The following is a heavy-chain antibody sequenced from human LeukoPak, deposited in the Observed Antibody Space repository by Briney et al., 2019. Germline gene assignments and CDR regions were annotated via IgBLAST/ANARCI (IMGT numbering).Heavy chain of an antibody. Sequence: PGGSLRLSCAASGFTVSSNYMSWVRQAPGKGLEWVSVIYSGGSTYYADSVKGRFTISRANSKNTLYLQMNSLIAEDTAVYYCARGLKGRSSWFDPWGQGTLVTVSS. J-gene: IGHJ5*02. CDR3: ARGLKGRSSWFDP. CDR2: IYSGGST. CDR1: GFTVSSNY. V-gene: IGHV3-53*01.